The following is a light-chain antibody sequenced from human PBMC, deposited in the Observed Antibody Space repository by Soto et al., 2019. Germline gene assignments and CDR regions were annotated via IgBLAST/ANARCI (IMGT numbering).Light chain of an antibody. V-gene: IGKV1-8*01. J-gene: IGKJ1*01. CDR3: QQYYDYLWT. CDR2: AAS. CDR1: QSISSY. Sequence: AIRMTQSPSSFSASTGDRVTITCRASQSISSYLAWYQQKPGKAPKLLIYAASTLQSGVPSRFSGSGSGTDFTLTISCLQSEDFATYYCQQYYDYLWTFGQGTKVEVK.